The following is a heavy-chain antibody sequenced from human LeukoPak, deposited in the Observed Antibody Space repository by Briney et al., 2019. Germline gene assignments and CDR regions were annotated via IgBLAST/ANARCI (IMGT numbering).Heavy chain of an antibody. V-gene: IGHV4-61*01. CDR2: THNSGST. J-gene: IGHJ4*02. CDR3: ARTSGDGGY. Sequence: SEILSLTCTVSGGSVSSGSFHWSWIRQPPGKGLEWIGYTHNSGSTLYNPSLKSRVTISLDTSKNQFSLKLTSVTAADTAAYYCARTSGDGGYWGQGTPVTVSS. D-gene: IGHD5-24*01. CDR1: GGSVSSGSFH.